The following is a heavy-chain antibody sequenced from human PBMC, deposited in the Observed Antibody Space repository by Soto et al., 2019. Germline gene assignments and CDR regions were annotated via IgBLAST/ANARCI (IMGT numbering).Heavy chain of an antibody. CDR2: ISYDGSNK. CDR3: ASGGGITAADNDAFDI. CDR1: GFTFSDFG. Sequence: QVQLVESGGGVVQPGRSLGLSCAASGFTFSDFGMHWVRQAPGKGLEWVAVISYDGSNKYYADSVKGRFTISRDNSKNTLYLQMNSLRAEDTAVYYCASGGGITAADNDAFDIWGQGTMVTVSS. D-gene: IGHD6-13*01. J-gene: IGHJ3*02. V-gene: IGHV3-30*03.